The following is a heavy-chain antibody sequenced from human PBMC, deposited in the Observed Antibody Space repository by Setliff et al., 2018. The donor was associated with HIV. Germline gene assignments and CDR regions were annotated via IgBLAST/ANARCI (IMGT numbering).Heavy chain of an antibody. CDR1: GFTFNKAW. J-gene: IGHJ3*02. CDR2: VKSDRDDGTV. Sequence: PGGSLRLSCAASGFTFNKAWMNWVRQAPGKALEWVGRVKSDRDDGTVDYAAPVKGRFTISRDDSKNTLYLQMNSLTTEDTAVYYCTTSYGSGTYYRMGAFDIWGQGTMVTVSS. V-gene: IGHV3-15*07. CDR3: TTSYGSGTYYRMGAFDI. D-gene: IGHD3-10*01.